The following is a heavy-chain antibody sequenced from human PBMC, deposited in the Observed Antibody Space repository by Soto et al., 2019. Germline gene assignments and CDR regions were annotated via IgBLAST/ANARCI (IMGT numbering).Heavy chain of an antibody. CDR1: GFTVSSNY. CDR2: IYSGGST. CDR3: ARDPDTTGWAV. Sequence: EVQLVESGGGLVQPGGSLRLSCAASGFTVSSNYMSWVRQAPGKGLEWVSLIYSGGSTYYADSVKGRFTISRDNSKITLYLQMNSLRAEDTAVYYCARDPDTTGWAVWGQGTLVTVSS. V-gene: IGHV3-66*01. J-gene: IGHJ4*02. D-gene: IGHD6-19*01.